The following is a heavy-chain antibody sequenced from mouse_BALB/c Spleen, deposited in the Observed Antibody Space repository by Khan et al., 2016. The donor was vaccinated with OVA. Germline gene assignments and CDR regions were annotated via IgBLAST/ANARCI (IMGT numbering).Heavy chain of an antibody. CDR3: AIRYYFGYTFAY. V-gene: IGHV1-77*01. Sequence: QVQLMQSGAELARPGASVKLSCKASGYTFTDYYINWVKQRTGQGLEWIGEIYPGSGDTDYTEKFKGKATLTADKSASTAYMHLCSLTSDDSAVYFFAIRYYFGYTFAYWGQGTLVTVSA. D-gene: IGHD1-2*01. J-gene: IGHJ3*01. CDR2: IYPGSGDT. CDR1: GYTFTDYY.